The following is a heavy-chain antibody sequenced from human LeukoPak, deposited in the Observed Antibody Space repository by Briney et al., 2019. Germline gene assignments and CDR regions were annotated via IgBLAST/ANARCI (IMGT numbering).Heavy chain of an antibody. J-gene: IGHJ4*02. CDR3: ARAGSHSSPPGY. CDR2: ISYDGSNK. D-gene: IGHD6-19*01. V-gene: IGHV3-30-3*01. Sequence: GGSLRLSCAASGFTFSTYAMHWVRQAPGKGLEWVAVISYDGSNKYNADSVKGRFTISRDNSKNTLYLQMNSPRAEDTAVYYCARAGSHSSPPGYWGQGTLVTVSS. CDR1: GFTFSTYA.